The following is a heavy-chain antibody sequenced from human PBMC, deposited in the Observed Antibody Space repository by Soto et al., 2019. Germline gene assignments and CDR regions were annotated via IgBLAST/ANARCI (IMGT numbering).Heavy chain of an antibody. CDR2: IKSKADGGTA. V-gene: IGHV3-15*01. Sequence: EVQLVESGGGLVKPGGSLRLSCAASGFTFNNAWMSWVRQAPGKGLEWVGRIKSKADGGTADHAAPVKGRFTISRDNSKSTLSLQMNGLRAEDTAVYYCAKDRMNHNSVWDPFDIWGQGTMVTVSS. D-gene: IGHD2-15*01. CDR1: GFTFNNAW. CDR3: AKDRMNHNSVWDPFDI. J-gene: IGHJ3*02.